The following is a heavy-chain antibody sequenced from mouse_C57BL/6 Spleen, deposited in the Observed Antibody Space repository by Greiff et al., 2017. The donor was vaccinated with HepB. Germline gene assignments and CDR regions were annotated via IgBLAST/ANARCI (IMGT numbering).Heavy chain of an antibody. V-gene: IGHV14-4*01. J-gene: IGHJ2*01. CDR2: IDPENGDT. CDR1: GFNIKDDY. Sequence: EVQLQQSGAELVRPGASVKLSCTASGFNIKDDYMHWVKQRPEQGLEWIGWIDPENGDTEYASKFQGKATITADTSANTAYLQLSSLTSEDTAVYYCTANSNYNLDYWGQGTTLTVAS. CDR3: TANSNYNLDY. D-gene: IGHD2-5*01.